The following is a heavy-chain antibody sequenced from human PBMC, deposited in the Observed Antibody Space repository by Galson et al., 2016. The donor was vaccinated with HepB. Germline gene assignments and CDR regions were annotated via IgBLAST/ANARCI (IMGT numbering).Heavy chain of an antibody. V-gene: IGHV4-31*03. CDR1: GGSISSDGHY. Sequence: TLSLTCTVSGGSISSDGHYWSWIRQHPGKGLEWIGYIYYSGSTYYNPSLKSRVTISVDTPKNQFSLRLSSVTAADTAVYYCAREELGRWGPGFDYWGQGTLVTVSS. CDR2: IYYSGST. CDR3: AREELGRWGPGFDY. D-gene: IGHD3-10*01. J-gene: IGHJ4*02.